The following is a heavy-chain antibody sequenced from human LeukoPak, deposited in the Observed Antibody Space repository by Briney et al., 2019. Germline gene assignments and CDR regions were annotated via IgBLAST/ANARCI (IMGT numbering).Heavy chain of an antibody. Sequence: PSETLSLTCTVSGGSINRNNYYWGWIRQPPGKGLEWIGNIYYSGNTYYKPSLKSRITISIDTSKNQFSLKLNSVTAADTAVYYCARHSHYSSSQIDYWGQGTLVTVSS. J-gene: IGHJ4*02. D-gene: IGHD6-13*01. CDR1: GGSINRNNYY. CDR2: IYYSGNT. V-gene: IGHV4-39*01. CDR3: ARHSHYSSSQIDY.